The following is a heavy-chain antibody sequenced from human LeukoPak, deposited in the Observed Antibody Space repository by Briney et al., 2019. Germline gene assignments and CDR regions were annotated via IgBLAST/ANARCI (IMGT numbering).Heavy chain of an antibody. J-gene: IGHJ4*02. Sequence: TSETLSLTCTVSGGSISSSSYYWSWIRQPAGKGLEWIGRIYTSGSTNYNPSLKSRVTMSVDTSKNQFSLKLSSVTAADTAVYYCARGDDYPHYWGQGTLVTVSS. V-gene: IGHV4-61*02. CDR2: IYTSGST. CDR3: ARGDDYPHY. CDR1: GGSISSSSYY. D-gene: IGHD4-11*01.